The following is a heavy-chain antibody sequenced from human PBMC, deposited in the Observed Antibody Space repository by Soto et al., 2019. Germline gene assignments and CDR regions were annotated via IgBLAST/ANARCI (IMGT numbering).Heavy chain of an antibody. Sequence: QVQLQESGPGLVKPSQTLSLTCTVSGGSISSGGYYWSWIRQPPGKGLEWIGYILYSGTTNYNPSLESRLTISVDTSKNQFSLKLTSVTAADTSVYYCARNGALDYWGRGTPVTASS. V-gene: IGHV4-30-4*01. D-gene: IGHD2-8*01. CDR1: GGSISSGGYY. J-gene: IGHJ4*02. CDR3: ARNGALDY. CDR2: ILYSGTT.